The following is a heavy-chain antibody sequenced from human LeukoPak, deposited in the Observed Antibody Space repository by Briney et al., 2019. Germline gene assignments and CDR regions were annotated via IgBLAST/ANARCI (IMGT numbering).Heavy chain of an antibody. Sequence: PSETLSLTCTVSGGSIGTYYWSWIRQSPGKGLEWIGYIYVTGTRYNPYLQSRVTISVDRSRNQFFLKMSSVTATDTAVYYCARHIGGGIEDMDVWGKGTKVIVSS. V-gene: IGHV4-59*08. CDR1: GGSIGTYY. J-gene: IGHJ6*03. D-gene: IGHD3-16*02. CDR3: ARHIGGGIEDMDV. CDR2: IYVTGT.